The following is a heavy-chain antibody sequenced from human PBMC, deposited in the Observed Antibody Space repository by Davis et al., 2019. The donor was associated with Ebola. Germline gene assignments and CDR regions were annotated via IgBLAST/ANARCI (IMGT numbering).Heavy chain of an antibody. CDR3: ARHNYYDSSGYYRWGTFDI. V-gene: IGHV4-39*01. CDR2: IYYSGST. CDR1: GFTFSSYS. Sequence: MPGGSLRLSCAASGFTFSSYSMSWVRQAPGKGLEWIGSIYYSGSTYYNPSLKSRVTISVDTSKNQFSLKLSSVTAADTAVYYCARHNYYDSSGYYRWGTFDIWGQGTMVTVSS. D-gene: IGHD3-22*01. J-gene: IGHJ3*02.